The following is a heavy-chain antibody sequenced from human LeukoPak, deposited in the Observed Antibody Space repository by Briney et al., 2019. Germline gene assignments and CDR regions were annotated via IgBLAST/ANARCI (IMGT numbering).Heavy chain of an antibody. Sequence: GESLKISCKGSGYSFTSYWIGWVRQMPGKGLEWMGIIYPGDSDTRYSPSFQGQVTISADKSISTAYLQWSSLKASDTAMYYCARGLDIVVVPAAPYFDYWGQGTLVTVSS. V-gene: IGHV5-51*01. D-gene: IGHD2-2*03. CDR1: GYSFTSYW. CDR2: IYPGDSDT. CDR3: ARGLDIVVVPAAPYFDY. J-gene: IGHJ4*02.